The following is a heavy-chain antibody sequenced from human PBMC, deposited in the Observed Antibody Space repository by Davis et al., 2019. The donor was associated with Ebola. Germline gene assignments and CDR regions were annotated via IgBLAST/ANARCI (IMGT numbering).Heavy chain of an antibody. CDR2: TYYRSKWYN. Sequence: SQTLSLTCAIFGDSVPSHSAAWNWIRQSPSRGLEWLGRTYYRSKWYNDYAVSVKSRITINPDTSKNQFSLQLNSVTPEDTAVYYCARGGFRGYDILTNWCDPWGQGTLVTVSS. J-gene: IGHJ5*02. D-gene: IGHD3-9*01. CDR3: ARGGFRGYDILTNWCDP. CDR1: GDSVPSHSAA. V-gene: IGHV6-1*01.